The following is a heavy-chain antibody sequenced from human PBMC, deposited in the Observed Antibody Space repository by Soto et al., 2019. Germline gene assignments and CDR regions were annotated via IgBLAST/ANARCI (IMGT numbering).Heavy chain of an antibody. CDR1: GFTVSSNY. D-gene: IGHD3-16*02. CDR2: IYSGGST. CDR3: ARDRVITFGGVIVSDAFDI. Sequence: PGGSLRLSCAASGFTVSSNYMSWVRQAPGKGLEWASVIYSGGSTYYADSVKGRFTISRDNFKDTLYLQMNSLRAEDTAVYYCARDRVITFGGVIVSDAFDIWGQGTMVTVSS. V-gene: IGHV3-53*01. J-gene: IGHJ3*02.